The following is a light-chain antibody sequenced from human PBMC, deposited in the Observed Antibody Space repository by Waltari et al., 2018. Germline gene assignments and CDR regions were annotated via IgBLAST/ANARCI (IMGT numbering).Light chain of an antibody. CDR1: QSVSRV. J-gene: IGKJ1*01. CDR3: QHYVRLPVT. Sequence: EVVVMKPPATLSLSPGEGATTSCSASQSVSRVLAWYQQKPGQAPSILIYGASNRATGIPDRFSGSGSGTDFSLTISRLEPEDFALYYCQHYVRLPVTFGQGTKVEIK. CDR2: GAS. V-gene: IGKV3-20*01.